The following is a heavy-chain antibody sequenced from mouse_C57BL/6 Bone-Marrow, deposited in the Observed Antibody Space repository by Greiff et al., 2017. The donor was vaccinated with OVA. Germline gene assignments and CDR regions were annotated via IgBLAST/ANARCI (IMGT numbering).Heavy chain of an antibody. CDR1: GYTFTGYW. J-gene: IGHJ1*03. CDR3: AGGGRWYFAV. V-gene: IGHV1-9*01. D-gene: IGHD6-1*01. Sequence: VQLVESGAELMKPGASVKLSCKASGYTFTGYWIDWVKQRPGHGLEWIGEILPGSGSTNYNEKFKGKATLTADTSSNTAYMQLSSLTTEDSAVSDFAGGGRWYFAVWGTGTTVTVSS. CDR2: ILPGSGST.